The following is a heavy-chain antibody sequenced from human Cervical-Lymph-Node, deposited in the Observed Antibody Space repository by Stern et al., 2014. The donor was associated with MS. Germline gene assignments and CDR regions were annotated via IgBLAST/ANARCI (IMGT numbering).Heavy chain of an antibody. CDR3: ARDSTSWCADY. CDR1: GYTFTRYH. V-gene: IGHV1-46*01. CDR2: INPSDAGT. J-gene: IGHJ4*02. D-gene: IGHD6-13*01. Sequence: VQLVQSGAEVKKPGASVKVSCKASGYTFTRYHMHWVRQAPGQGLEWLGIINPSDAGTKYAQKFQGRVTMTRDTSTSTVYMDLRSLTSEDTALYFCARDSTSWCADYWGQGTLVTVSS.